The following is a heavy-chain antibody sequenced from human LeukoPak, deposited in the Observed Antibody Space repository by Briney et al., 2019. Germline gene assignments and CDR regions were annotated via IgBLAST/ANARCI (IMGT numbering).Heavy chain of an antibody. D-gene: IGHD1-26*01. J-gene: IGHJ4*02. CDR2: IYPGDSDT. Sequence: GESLKISCKGSGYSFTCCWNGWVRPMPGKGLEWMGIIYPGDSDTRYSTSFQGQVTISADKSISTAYLQWSSLKASDTAMYYCARSEGEWELLRYFDYWGQGTLVTVSS. CDR3: ARSEGEWELLRYFDY. V-gene: IGHV5-51*01. CDR1: GYSFTCCW.